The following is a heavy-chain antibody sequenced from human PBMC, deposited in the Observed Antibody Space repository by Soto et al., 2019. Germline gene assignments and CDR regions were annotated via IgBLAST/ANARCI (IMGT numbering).Heavy chain of an antibody. J-gene: IGHJ4*02. D-gene: IGHD6-13*01. CDR3: ARDGAAAGTFDY. CDR2: ISSDGSND. V-gene: IGHV3-30*03. Sequence: QVQLVESGGGMVQPGRSLRLSCAASGFTFSSYAMQWVRQAPGKGLEWVAVISSDGSNDFYGDSVKGRFSISRDNSRNTVFLQVNSPRPEDTAIYYCARDGAAAGTFDYWGQGTRVTVSS. CDR1: GFTFSSYA.